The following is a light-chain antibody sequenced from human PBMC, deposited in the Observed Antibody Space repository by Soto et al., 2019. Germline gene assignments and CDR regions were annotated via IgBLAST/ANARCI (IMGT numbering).Light chain of an antibody. CDR1: SSDVGAYNY. V-gene: IGLV2-14*01. Sequence: QSALTQPASVSGSPGQSITISCSGTSSDVGAYNYVSWYQQHPGKAPKLMIYEVRNRPLGVFNRFSGSKSGNTASLTISGXLAEXEXXXYCSSYTSSSTLVFGGGTKLTVL. J-gene: IGLJ2*01. CDR2: EVR. CDR3: SSYTSSSTLV.